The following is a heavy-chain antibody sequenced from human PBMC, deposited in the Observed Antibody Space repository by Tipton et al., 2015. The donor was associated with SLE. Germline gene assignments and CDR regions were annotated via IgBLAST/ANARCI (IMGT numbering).Heavy chain of an antibody. CDR1: GFTFSNCW. J-gene: IGHJ4*02. CDR3: ARHGDTTFDY. CDR2: IKQDGSEK. Sequence: GSLRLSCAASGFTFSNCWMSWVRQAPGKGLEWVASIKQDGSEKYYVDSVKGRFTISRDNAKNSLYLQMNSLRAEDTALYYCARHGDTTFDYWGQGTLVTVSS. V-gene: IGHV3-7*03. D-gene: IGHD1-14*01.